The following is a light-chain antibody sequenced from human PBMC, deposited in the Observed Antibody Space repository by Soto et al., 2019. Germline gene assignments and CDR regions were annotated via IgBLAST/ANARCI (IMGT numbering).Light chain of an antibody. J-gene: IGKJ4*01. Sequence: DIQMTQSPSTLSASVGDRVTITCRASQTINSWLAWYQQKPGKAPKLLIYWASNLESGVPSRFSGSGSGTEFTLTIGSLQPDDSATYYCQQHDNYPLTFGGGTKVEIK. CDR2: WAS. CDR1: QTINSW. CDR3: QQHDNYPLT. V-gene: IGKV1-5*03.